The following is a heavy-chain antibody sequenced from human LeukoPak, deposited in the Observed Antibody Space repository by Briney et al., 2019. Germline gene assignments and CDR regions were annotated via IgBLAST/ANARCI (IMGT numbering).Heavy chain of an antibody. V-gene: IGHV3-48*02. CDR2: IRTGSSTT. D-gene: IGHD4-23*01. J-gene: IGHJ4*02. CDR3: ARVAAGYSVNYFDY. Sequence: GGSLRLSCAASEFAFSTYNMNWVRQAPGKGLEWVSYIRTGSSTTYYADSVKGRFTISRDNVENSLYLQVNSLRDEDTAVYYCARVAAGYSVNYFDYWGQGTLVTVSS. CDR1: EFAFSTYN.